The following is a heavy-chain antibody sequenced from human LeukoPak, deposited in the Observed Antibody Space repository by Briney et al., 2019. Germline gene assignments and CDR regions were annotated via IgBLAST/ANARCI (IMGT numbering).Heavy chain of an antibody. CDR3: ARPVSARSGSYTVNFVY. Sequence: GASGKLSCKAAGGTFSSCGISWVRHAPGQGLEWMGGIIPIGGSGSYAQKVQGRVTITADKSTSTAYMQLSSLRSEDTAVYYCARPVSARSGSYTVNFVYWGQGTLVTVSS. V-gene: IGHV1-69*06. D-gene: IGHD3-22*01. J-gene: IGHJ4*02. CDR1: GGTFSSCG. CDR2: IIPIGGSG.